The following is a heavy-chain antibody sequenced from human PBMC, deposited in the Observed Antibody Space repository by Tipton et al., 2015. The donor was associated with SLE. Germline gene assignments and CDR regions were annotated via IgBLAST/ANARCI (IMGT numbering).Heavy chain of an antibody. CDR1: GGSLSTYY. CDR3: ARRVMDYCGSSSCYLYFDY. D-gene: IGHD2-2*01. V-gene: IGHV4-59*08. CDR2: IDYNGST. Sequence: TLSLTCTVSGGSLSTYYWSWIRQPPGKGLEWIGYIDYNGSTNYKASLRSRVTMSVDRSKNRFSLKLSSVTAADTAVYYCARRVMDYCGSSSCYLYFDYWGQGALVTVSS. J-gene: IGHJ4*02.